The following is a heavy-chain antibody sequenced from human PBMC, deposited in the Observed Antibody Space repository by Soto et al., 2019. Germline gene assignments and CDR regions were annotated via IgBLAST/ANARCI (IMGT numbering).Heavy chain of an antibody. CDR1: GYTLTSYG. Sequence: SGKVACKAAGYTLTSYGISWVRQAPGQGLEWMGWISAYNGNTNYAQKLKGRVTMTTDTSTRTAYMELRSLRSDDTAVYYCARNYYDSSGYYYFDYWGQGTMVPVSS. CDR3: ARNYYDSSGYYYFDY. D-gene: IGHD3-22*01. J-gene: IGHJ4*02. CDR2: ISAYNGNT. V-gene: IGHV1-18*01.